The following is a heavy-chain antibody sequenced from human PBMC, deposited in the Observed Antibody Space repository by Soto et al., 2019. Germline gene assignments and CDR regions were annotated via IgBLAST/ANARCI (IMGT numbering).Heavy chain of an antibody. J-gene: IGHJ4*02. CDR2: VHYSGSS. V-gene: IGHV4-39*01. Sequence: SETLSLTCSVSGGSVSSRSHYWGWIRQAPGKGLDWIASVHYSGSSYYNPSVKSRATISVDTSKNQFSLELRSVTATDTAVYYCGRQGADPSTWYGGGFFDYWGQGILVTVSS. D-gene: IGHD6-13*01. CDR3: GRQGADPSTWYGGGFFDY. CDR1: GGSVSSRSHY.